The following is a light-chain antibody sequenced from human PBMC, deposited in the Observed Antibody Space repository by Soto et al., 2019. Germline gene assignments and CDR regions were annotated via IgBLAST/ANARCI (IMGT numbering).Light chain of an antibody. J-gene: IGKJ1*01. CDR1: QSVSRSY. V-gene: IGKV3-20*01. CDR2: GAS. Sequence: EIVLTQSPGTLSLSPGERATLSCRASQSVSRSYLAWYQQKPGQAPRLLIYGASSRATVIPDRFSGSGSGTDFTLTISRLEPEDFAVYYCQQYGSSPPWTFGQGTKVEIK. CDR3: QQYGSSPPWT.